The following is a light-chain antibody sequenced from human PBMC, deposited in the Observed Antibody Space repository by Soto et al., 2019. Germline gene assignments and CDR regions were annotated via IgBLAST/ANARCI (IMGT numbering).Light chain of an antibody. CDR2: WAS. Sequence: DIVMTQSPDSLTVSLGERATINCKSSQSVLYSSNNKNCLAWYQQKPGQPPKLLIYWASTRESGVPDRFSGSGSGTDFTLTISSLQAEDVAVYSCQQYYGSPTFGGGTKVEIK. V-gene: IGKV4-1*01. J-gene: IGKJ4*01. CDR1: QSVLYSSNNKNC. CDR3: QQYYGSPT.